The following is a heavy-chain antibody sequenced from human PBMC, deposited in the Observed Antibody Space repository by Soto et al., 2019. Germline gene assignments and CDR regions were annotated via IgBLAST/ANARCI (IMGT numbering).Heavy chain of an antibody. Sequence: PGGSLRLSCAASGFTFSSYTMNWVRQAPGKGLEWVSSTRGSYSYMYYADSLKGRFTISRDNAQNSLYLQMNSLRAEDTAVYFCARESTYYYGLDVWGQGTTVTVSS. V-gene: IGHV3-21*01. CDR2: TRGSYSYM. J-gene: IGHJ6*02. CDR1: GFTFSSYT. CDR3: ARESTYYYGLDV.